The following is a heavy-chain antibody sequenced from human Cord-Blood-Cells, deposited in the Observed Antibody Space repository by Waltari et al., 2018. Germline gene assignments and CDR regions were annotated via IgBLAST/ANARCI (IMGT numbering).Heavy chain of an antibody. J-gene: IGHJ6*02. V-gene: IGHV1-69*01. Sequence: QVQLVQSGAEVKKPGSSVKVSCKASVGAFSSYAISWVRHAPGQGLEWMGGIIPIFGTANYAQKFQGRVTITADESTSTAYMELSSLRSEDTAVYYCARDELVPAAHYCYYGMDVWGQGTTVTVSS. CDR3: ARDELVPAAHYCYYGMDV. CDR1: VGAFSSYA. CDR2: IIPIFGTA. D-gene: IGHD2-2*01.